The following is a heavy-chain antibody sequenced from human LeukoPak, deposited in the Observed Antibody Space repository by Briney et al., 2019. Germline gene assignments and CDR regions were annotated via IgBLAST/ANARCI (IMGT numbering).Heavy chain of an antibody. CDR1: GFTFSDYY. V-gene: IGHV3-11*01. Sequence: GGSLRLSCAASGFTFSDYYMSWIRQAPGKGLEWVSYISSSGSTIYYADSVKGRFTISRDNSKNTLYLQMNSLRAEDTAVYYCAYLYDFWSGPPDYWGQGTLVTVSS. CDR3: AYLYDFWSGPPDY. J-gene: IGHJ4*02. CDR2: ISSSGSTI. D-gene: IGHD3-3*01.